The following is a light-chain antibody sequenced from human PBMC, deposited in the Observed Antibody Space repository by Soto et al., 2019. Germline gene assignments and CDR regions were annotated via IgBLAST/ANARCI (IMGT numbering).Light chain of an antibody. CDR1: QSVSSN. V-gene: IGKV3-15*01. CDR2: GAS. J-gene: IGKJ5*01. CDR3: QQYNNWPREI. Sequence: EIVMTQSPATLSVPPGERATLSCRASQSVSSNLAWYQQKPGQAPRLLIYGASTRATGIPARFSGSGSGTEFTLTISSLQSEDFAVYYCQQYNNWPREIFGQGTRLEIK.